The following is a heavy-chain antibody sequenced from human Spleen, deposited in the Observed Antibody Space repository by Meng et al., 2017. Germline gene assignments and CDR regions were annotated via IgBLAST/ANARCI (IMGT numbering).Heavy chain of an antibody. Sequence: GGSLRLSCAASGFTFSSYAMHWVRQAPGKGLEWVAVISYDGSNKYYADSVKGRFTISRDNSKNTLYLQMNSLKTEDTAVYYCTTDGGYYSSPWGLGCWGQGTLVTVSS. V-gene: IGHV3-30*07. D-gene: IGHD6-13*01. CDR3: TTDGGYYSSPWGLGC. CDR1: GFTFSSYA. CDR2: ISYDGSNK. J-gene: IGHJ4*02.